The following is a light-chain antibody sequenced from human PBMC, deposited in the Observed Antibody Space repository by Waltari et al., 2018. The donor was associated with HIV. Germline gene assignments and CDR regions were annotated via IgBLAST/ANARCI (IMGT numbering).Light chain of an antibody. CDR2: EGS. CDR1: SRDGGVDNR. Sequence: QSALTQPASVSESPGQSITRPCTGTSRDGGVDNRVAWYQQHPGKAPTVMIYEGSKRPSGVSNRFSGSKSGNTASLTISGLQAEDEADYYCCSYTGSSTRRPYVFGTGTKVTVL. J-gene: IGLJ1*01. V-gene: IGLV2-23*01. CDR3: CSYTGSSTRRPYV.